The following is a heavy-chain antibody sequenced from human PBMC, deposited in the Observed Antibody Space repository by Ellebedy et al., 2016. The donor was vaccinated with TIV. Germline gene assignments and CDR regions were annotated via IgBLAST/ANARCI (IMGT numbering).Heavy chain of an antibody. D-gene: IGHD1-26*01. V-gene: IGHV4-30-4*01. Sequence: MPSETLSLTCSVSGGSISSADKYWSWIRQHPGKGLEWIGYIYYSGSTYYNPSLRSRVIISIDKSKNQFSLRLSSVTAADTAVYYCASRESGRSDLGRVVYFDYWGQGAPVTVSS. J-gene: IGHJ4*02. CDR1: GGSISSADKY. CDR3: ASRESGRSDLGRVVYFDY. CDR2: IYYSGST.